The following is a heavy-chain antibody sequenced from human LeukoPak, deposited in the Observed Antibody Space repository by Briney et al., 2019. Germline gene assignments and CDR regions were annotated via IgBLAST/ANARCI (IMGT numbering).Heavy chain of an antibody. CDR3: ARVGDEVAYTRGYLDY. V-gene: IGHV3-53*04. CDR2: IYMGGNT. CDR1: GFTVSSRD. D-gene: IGHD3-16*01. Sequence: PGGSLRLSCAASGFTVSSRDMTWVRQAPGKGLEWVSVIYMGGNTFYADSVKGRFTISRHTSKNTLYLQMNSLRTEDTAVYYCARVGDEVAYTRGYLDYWGQGTLVTVSS. J-gene: IGHJ4*02.